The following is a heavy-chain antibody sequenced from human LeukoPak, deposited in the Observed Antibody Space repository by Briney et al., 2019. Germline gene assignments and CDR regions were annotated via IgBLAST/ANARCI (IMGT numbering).Heavy chain of an antibody. Sequence: GGSLRLSCAASGFTFSSYTMNWVRQAPGKGLEWVSSISSSSNYIYYADSVKGRFTISRDNAKNSLYLQMNSLRAEDTAVYYCARGQAAVAGMFQHWGQGTLVTVSS. CDR1: GFTFSSYT. J-gene: IGHJ1*01. V-gene: IGHV3-21*01. CDR2: ISSSSNYI. D-gene: IGHD6-19*01. CDR3: ARGQAAVAGMFQH.